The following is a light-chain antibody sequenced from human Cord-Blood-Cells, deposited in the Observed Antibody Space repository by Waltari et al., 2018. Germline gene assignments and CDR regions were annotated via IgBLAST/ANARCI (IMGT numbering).Light chain of an antibody. Sequence: QSVLTQPPSVSGAPGQRVTISCTGSSSNIGAGYDVHWYQQLPGTAPKLLIYGHSNPPAGVPDRFSGSKSGTSASLAITGLQAEDEADDYCQSYDSSLSGYVVGTGTKVTVL. J-gene: IGLJ1*01. CDR1: SSNIGAGYD. CDR2: GHS. V-gene: IGLV1-40*01. CDR3: QSYDSSLSGYV.